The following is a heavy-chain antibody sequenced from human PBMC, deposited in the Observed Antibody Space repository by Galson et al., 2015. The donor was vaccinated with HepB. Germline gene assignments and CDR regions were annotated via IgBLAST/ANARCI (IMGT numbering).Heavy chain of an antibody. CDR1: GYTFTGYY. CDR3: ARVALYSSSWFRKGYYFGY. V-gene: IGHV1-2*02. Sequence: SVKVSCKASGYTFTGYYMHWVRQAPGQGLEWMGWINPNSGGTNYAQKFQGRVTMTRDTSISTAYMELSRLRSDDTAVYYCARVALYSSSWFRKGYYFGYWGQGTLVAVSS. J-gene: IGHJ4*02. CDR2: INPNSGGT. D-gene: IGHD6-13*01.